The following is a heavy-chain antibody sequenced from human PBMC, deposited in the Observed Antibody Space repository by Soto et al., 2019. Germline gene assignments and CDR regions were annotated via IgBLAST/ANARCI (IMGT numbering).Heavy chain of an antibody. Sequence: EVQLVESGGGLVKPGGSLRLSCAASGFTFSSYSMNWVRQAPGKGLEWVSSISSSSSYIYYADSVKGRFTISRDNAKNSLYLQMNSLRAEDTAVYYCARVSGSGSYYAPHFDCWGRGTLVTVSS. CDR1: GFTFSSYS. J-gene: IGHJ4*02. V-gene: IGHV3-21*01. D-gene: IGHD3-10*01. CDR2: ISSSSSYI. CDR3: ARVSGSGSYYAPHFDC.